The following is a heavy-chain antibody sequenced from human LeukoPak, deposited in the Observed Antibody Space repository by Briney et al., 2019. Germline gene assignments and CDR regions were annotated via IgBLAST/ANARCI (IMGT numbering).Heavy chain of an antibody. CDR3: ARGDYFDSSGTFDY. J-gene: IGHJ4*02. D-gene: IGHD3-22*01. V-gene: IGHV3-11*04. CDR2: VSSSGSTI. CDR1: GFTFSDYY. Sequence: GGSLRLSCAASGFTFSDYYMSWIRQAPGKGLEWVSYVSSSGSTIYYVDSVKGRFTISRDNAKNSLYLQMNSLRAEDTAVYYCARGDYFDSSGTFDYWGQGTLVTVSS.